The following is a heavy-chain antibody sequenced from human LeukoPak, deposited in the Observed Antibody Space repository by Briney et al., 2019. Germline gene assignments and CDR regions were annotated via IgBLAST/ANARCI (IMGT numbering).Heavy chain of an antibody. J-gene: IGHJ4*02. Sequence: GGSLRLSCAASGFTVSSNYMSWVRQAPGKGLEWVSVIYSGGSTYYADSVKGRFTISRDNAKNSLYLQMNSLRAEDTAVYYCARDLAGYSSGWYDYWGQGIRVTVS. CDR3: ARDLAGYSSGWYDY. CDR2: IYSGGST. D-gene: IGHD6-19*01. CDR1: GFTVSSNY. V-gene: IGHV3-66*01.